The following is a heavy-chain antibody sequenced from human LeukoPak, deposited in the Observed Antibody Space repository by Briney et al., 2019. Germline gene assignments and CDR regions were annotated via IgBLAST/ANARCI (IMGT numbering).Heavy chain of an antibody. CDR2: INWNGGST. V-gene: IGHV3-20*01. J-gene: IGHJ4*02. Sequence: GGSLRLSCAASGFTFDDYGMSWVRQAPGKGLEWVSGINWNGGSTGYADSVKGRFTISRDNAKNSLYLQMNSLRAEDTALYHCARPPYYYGSGSYYNDLVDYWGQGTLVTVSS. D-gene: IGHD3-10*01. CDR3: ARPPYYYGSGSYYNDLVDY. CDR1: GFTFDDYG.